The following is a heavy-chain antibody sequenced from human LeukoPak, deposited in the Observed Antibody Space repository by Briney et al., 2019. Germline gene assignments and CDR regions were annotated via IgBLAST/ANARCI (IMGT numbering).Heavy chain of an antibody. CDR2: IYPGDSDT. D-gene: IGHD2-21*02. J-gene: IGHJ1*01. CDR1: GYSFTSYW. Sequence: GESLKISCKGSGYSFTSYWIGWVRQMPGKGLEWMGIIYPGDSDTRYSPSFQGQVTISADKSISTAYLQWSSLKASDTAMYYCASLAYCGGDCYSEYFQHWGQGTLVTVSS. CDR3: ASLAYCGGDCYSEYFQH. V-gene: IGHV5-51*01.